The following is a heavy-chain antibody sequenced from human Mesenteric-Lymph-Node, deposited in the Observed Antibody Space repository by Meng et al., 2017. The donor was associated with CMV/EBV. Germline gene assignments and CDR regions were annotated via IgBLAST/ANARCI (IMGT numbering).Heavy chain of an antibody. CDR3: AREQAVGPLDY. D-gene: IGHD6-19*01. V-gene: IGHV3-21*01. Sequence: GGSLRLSCAASGFTFSSYSMNWVRQAPGKGLEWVSSISSSSSYIYYADSVKGRFTISRDNSKNTLYLQMNSLRAEDTAVYYCAREQAVGPLDYWGQGTLVTVSS. J-gene: IGHJ4*02. CDR2: ISSSSSYI. CDR1: GFTFSSYS.